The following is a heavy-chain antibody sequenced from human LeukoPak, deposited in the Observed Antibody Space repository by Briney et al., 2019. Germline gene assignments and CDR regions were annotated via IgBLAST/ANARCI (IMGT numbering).Heavy chain of an antibody. CDR2: ISDTGGDT. CDR1: GFTFSSDV. CDR3: AKDRIRGDSY. V-gene: IGHV3-23*01. D-gene: IGHD3-16*01. J-gene: IGHJ4*02. Sequence: GGSLRLSCAASGFTFSSDVMSWVRQAPGKGLEWVSSISDTGGDTYYTDSVKGRFTISRDNSKSTLYLQMNSLRAEDTAVYYCAKDRIRGDSYWGQGTLVTVSS.